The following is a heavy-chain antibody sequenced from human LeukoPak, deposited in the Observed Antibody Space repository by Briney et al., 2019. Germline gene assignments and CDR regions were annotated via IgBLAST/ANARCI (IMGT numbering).Heavy chain of an antibody. CDR2: FDPEDGET. D-gene: IGHD3-22*01. CDR1: GYTLTELS. J-gene: IGHJ4*02. CDR3: ARGDDSSGYYPLGY. Sequence: GASVKVSCKVSGYTLTELSMHWVRQAPGKGLEWMGGFDPEDGETIYAQKFQGRVTMTEDTSTDTAYMELRSLRSDDTAVYYCARGDDSSGYYPLGYWGQGTLVTVSS. V-gene: IGHV1-24*01.